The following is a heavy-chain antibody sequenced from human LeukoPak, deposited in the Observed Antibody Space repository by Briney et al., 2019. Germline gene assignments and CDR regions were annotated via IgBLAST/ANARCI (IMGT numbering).Heavy chain of an antibody. CDR2: INSNSGGT. D-gene: IGHD3-9*01. V-gene: IGHV1-2*02. CDR1: GYTFTGYY. Sequence: ASVKVSCKASGYTFTGYYMHWVRQAPGQGLEWMGWINSNSGGTNYAQKFQGRVTMTRDTSISTAYMELSRLRSDDTAVYYCARGGRVLRCFDWLLVNDYWGQGTLVTVSS. CDR3: ARGGRVLRCFDWLLVNDY. J-gene: IGHJ4*02.